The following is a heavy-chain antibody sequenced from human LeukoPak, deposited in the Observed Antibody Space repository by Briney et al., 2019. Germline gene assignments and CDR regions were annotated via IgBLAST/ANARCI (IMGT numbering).Heavy chain of an antibody. Sequence: GGSLRLSCAASGFTFSSYSMNWVRQAPGKGLEWVSHITASGTAMFYADSVKGRFTISRDNSKDTLYLEMDSLRTEDTAVYYCAKDWGSSGWYNYFDPWGQGTLVTVSS. V-gene: IGHV3-48*01. J-gene: IGHJ5*02. CDR2: ITASGTAM. D-gene: IGHD6-19*01. CDR3: AKDWGSSGWYNYFDP. CDR1: GFTFSSYS.